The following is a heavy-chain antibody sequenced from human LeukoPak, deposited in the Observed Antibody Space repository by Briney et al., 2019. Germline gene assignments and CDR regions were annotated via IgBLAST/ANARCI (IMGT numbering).Heavy chain of an antibody. CDR1: GFTFSSYA. V-gene: IGHV3-30-3*01. D-gene: IGHD6-19*01. CDR3: ARDWEQLLVLDY. CDR2: ISYDGSNK. J-gene: IGHJ4*02. Sequence: GGSLRLSCAASGFTFSSYAMHWVRQAPGKGLEWVAVISYDGSNKYYADSVKGRFTISRDNSKNTMYLQMNSLRAEDTGVYYCARDWEQLLVLDYWGQGALVTVSS.